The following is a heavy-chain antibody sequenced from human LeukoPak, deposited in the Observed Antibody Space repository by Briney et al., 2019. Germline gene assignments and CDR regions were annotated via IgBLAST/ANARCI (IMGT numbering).Heavy chain of an antibody. D-gene: IGHD1-26*01. V-gene: IGHV4-59*11. CDR2: TYYSGST. CDR1: GGSISSHY. J-gene: IGHJ4*02. Sequence: SETLSLTCTVSGGSISSHYWSWIRQPPGKGLEWIGYTYYSGSTNYNPSLRSRVTISIDTSKSQFSLKLSSVAAADTAVYYCARGETDYWGQGTLVTVSS. CDR3: ARGETDY.